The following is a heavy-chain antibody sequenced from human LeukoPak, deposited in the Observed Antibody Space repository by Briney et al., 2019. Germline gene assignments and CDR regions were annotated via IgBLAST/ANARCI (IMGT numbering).Heavy chain of an antibody. CDR2: IYYSGST. CDR1: GGSISSYY. J-gene: IGHJ6*03. CDR3: AREQVEYYYYYMDV. D-gene: IGHD1-26*01. V-gene: IGHV4-59*12. Sequence: SETLSLTCTVSGGSISSYYWSWIRQPPGKGLEWIGYIYYSGSTNYNPSLKSRVTISVDTSKNQFSLKLSSVTAADTAVYYCAREQVEYYYYYMDVWGKGTTVTISS.